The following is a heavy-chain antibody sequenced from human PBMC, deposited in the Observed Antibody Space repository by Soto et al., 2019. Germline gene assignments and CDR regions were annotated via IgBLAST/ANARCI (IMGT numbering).Heavy chain of an antibody. CDR2: ISGSGGST. CDR3: AKDNYYDSSGYSDY. Sequence: LRRSCAASGFTFSSYAMSWVRQAPGKGLEWVSAISGSGGSTYYADSVKGRFTISRDNSKNTLYLQMNSLRAEDTAVYYCAKDNYYDSSGYSDYWGQGTLVTVSS. J-gene: IGHJ4*02. D-gene: IGHD3-22*01. V-gene: IGHV3-23*01. CDR1: GFTFSSYA.